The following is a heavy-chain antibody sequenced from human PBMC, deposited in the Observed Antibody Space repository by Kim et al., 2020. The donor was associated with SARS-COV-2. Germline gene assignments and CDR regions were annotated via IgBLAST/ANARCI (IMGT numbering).Heavy chain of an antibody. D-gene: IGHD2-21*02. V-gene: IGHV3-7*03. J-gene: IGHJ1*01. CDR1: GFTFSNYW. Sequence: GGSLRLSCAASGFTFSNYWMTWVRQVPGKGLEWVANIKEDGSEKKYVDSVKGRFTISRDNAENSLYLQMNSLRAEDTAVYYCARASHCGSDCYNPIYAEYFQHWGQGTLVTVSS. CDR2: IKEDGSEK. CDR3: ARASHCGSDCYNPIYAEYFQH.